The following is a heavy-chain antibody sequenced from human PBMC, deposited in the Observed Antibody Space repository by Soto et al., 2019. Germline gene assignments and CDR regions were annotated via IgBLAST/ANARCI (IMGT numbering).Heavy chain of an antibody. CDR3: ARDHAVVGAIVN. V-gene: IGHV3-30-3*01. J-gene: IGHJ4*02. CDR2: ISYDGSNK. CDR1: GFTFSSYA. D-gene: IGHD1-26*01. Sequence: QVQLVESGGGVVQPGRSLRLSCAASGFTFSSYAMHWVRQAPGKGLEWVAVISYDGSNKYYADSVKGRFTISRDNSKNTHNLHMVSVGAEDTAVYYCARDHAVVGAIVNWGQGTLVNVSS.